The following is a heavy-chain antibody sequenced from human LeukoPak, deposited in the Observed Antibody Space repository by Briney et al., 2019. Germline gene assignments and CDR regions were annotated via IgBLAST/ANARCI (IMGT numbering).Heavy chain of an antibody. CDR3: AREHIAGGATGYFYY. V-gene: IGHV1-69*13. CDR1: GGTFSSYA. Sequence: GASVKVSCKASGGTFSSYAISWVRQAPGQGLEWMGGIIPIFGTANYAQKFQGRVTITADESTSTAYMELSSLRSEDTAVYYCAREHIAGGATGYFYYWGQGTRVTVSS. D-gene: IGHD6-13*01. CDR2: IIPIFGTA. J-gene: IGHJ4*02.